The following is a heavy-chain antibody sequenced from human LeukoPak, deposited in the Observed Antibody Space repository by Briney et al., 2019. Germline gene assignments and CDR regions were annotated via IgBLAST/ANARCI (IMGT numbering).Heavy chain of an antibody. J-gene: IGHJ3*02. V-gene: IGHV4-34*01. D-gene: IGHD2-8*02. CDR3: ARSSTRGDFLRRAFDI. CDR2: INHSGST. CDR1: GGSFSGYY. Sequence: SETLSLTCAVYGGSFSGYYWSWIRQPPGKGLEWIGEINHSGSTNYNPSLKSRVTISVDTSKNQFSLKLSSVTAADTAVYYCARSSTRGDFLRRAFDIWGQGTMVTVSS.